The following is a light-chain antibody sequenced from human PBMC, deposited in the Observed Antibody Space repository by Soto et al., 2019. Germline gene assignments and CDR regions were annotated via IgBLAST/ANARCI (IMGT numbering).Light chain of an antibody. CDR2: GAS. CDR3: QQYGTSPWT. CDR1: QSISSSY. J-gene: IGKJ1*01. V-gene: IGKV3-20*01. Sequence: EIVLTQSPGTLSLSPGERATLSCRASQSISSSYLAWYQQKPGQAPRLLIYGASSRALGIPDNFSGSGSGTDFTLTISRLEPEDFAVYYCQQYGTSPWTFGQGTKVEIK.